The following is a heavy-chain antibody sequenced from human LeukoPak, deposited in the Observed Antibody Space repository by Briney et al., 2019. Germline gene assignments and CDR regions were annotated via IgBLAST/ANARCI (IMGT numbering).Heavy chain of an antibody. Sequence: GGSLRLSCAASGFTFSNYWMSWVRQAPGKGLEWVANIKQDRSEKYYVDSVKGRFTISRDNAKNSLYLQMNSLRAEDTALYYCAKNYYYDSSGFVDYWGQGTLVTVSS. D-gene: IGHD3-22*01. J-gene: IGHJ4*02. CDR2: IKQDRSEK. V-gene: IGHV3-7*03. CDR1: GFTFSNYW. CDR3: AKNYYYDSSGFVDY.